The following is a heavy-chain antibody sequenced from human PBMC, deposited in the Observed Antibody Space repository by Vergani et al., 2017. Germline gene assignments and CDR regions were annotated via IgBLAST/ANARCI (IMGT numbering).Heavy chain of an antibody. V-gene: IGHV1-69*01. CDR3: AREYGDIVTGYSRNWFDP. Sequence: QVQLVQSGAEVKKPGSSVKVSCKASGGTFSSYAISWVRQATGQGLEWMGGIIPIFGTANYAQKFQGRVTITADESTSTAYMELSSLRSEDTAVYYCAREYGDIVTGYSRNWFDPWGQGTLVTVSS. J-gene: IGHJ5*02. CDR2: IIPIFGTA. D-gene: IGHD3-9*01. CDR1: GGTFSSYA.